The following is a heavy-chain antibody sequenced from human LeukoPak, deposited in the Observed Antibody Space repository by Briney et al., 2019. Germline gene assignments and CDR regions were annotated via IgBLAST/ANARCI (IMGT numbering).Heavy chain of an antibody. CDR3: ARMSGSYGIDY. Sequence: GGSLRLSCAASGFTFSTYEMNWVRQAPGKGLEWVSYISSSGSTIYYADSVKGRFTISRDNARNSLYMEMSGLRAEDTAVYYCARMSGSYGIDYWGQGTLVTVSS. J-gene: IGHJ4*02. CDR2: ISSSGSTI. CDR1: GFTFSTYE. D-gene: IGHD1-26*01. V-gene: IGHV3-48*03.